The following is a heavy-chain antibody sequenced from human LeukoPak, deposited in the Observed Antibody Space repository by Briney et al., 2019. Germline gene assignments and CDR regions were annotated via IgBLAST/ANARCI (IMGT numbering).Heavy chain of an antibody. D-gene: IGHD2/OR15-2a*01. CDR3: AKSLVLGSIYYLGALTSAFDI. CDR1: GFTFSSYG. Sequence: GGSLRLSCAASGFTFSSYGMHWVRQAPGKGLEWVSAISGSGDITYYADSVKGRFTISRDNSKNTLYLQMNSLRAEDTAVYYCAKSLVLGSIYYLGALTSAFDIWGQGTMVTVSS. CDR2: ISGSGDIT. J-gene: IGHJ3*02. V-gene: IGHV3-23*01.